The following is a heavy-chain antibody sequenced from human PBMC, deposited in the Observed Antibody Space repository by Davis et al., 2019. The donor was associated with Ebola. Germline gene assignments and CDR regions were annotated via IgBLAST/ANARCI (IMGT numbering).Heavy chain of an antibody. D-gene: IGHD6-13*01. CDR2: ISAYTGHT. CDR3: VRSNSWYGDY. J-gene: IGHJ4*02. Sequence: ASVKVSCKASGYTFTSYGISWVRHAPGQGLEFMGWISAYTGHTNYAQSFQDRIAMTIDTSTNTLYMELRSLRSDDTAMYYCVRSNSWYGDYWGRGTLVTVSS. V-gene: IGHV1-18*01. CDR1: GYTFTSYG.